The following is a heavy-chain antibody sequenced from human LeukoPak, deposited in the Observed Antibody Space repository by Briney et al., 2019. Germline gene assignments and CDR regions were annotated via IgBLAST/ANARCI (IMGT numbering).Heavy chain of an antibody. V-gene: IGHV3-74*01. J-gene: IGHJ6*02. CDR1: GFTFSSHW. Sequence: GGSLGLSCAASGFTFSSHWMHWVRQAPGSGLVWVSRVNSNGSRTSYADSVKGRFTISRDNAKNMLYLQMNSLRAEDMAVYYCARERQYDMDVWGQGTTVTVSS. CDR3: ARERQYDMDV. CDR2: VNSNGSRT.